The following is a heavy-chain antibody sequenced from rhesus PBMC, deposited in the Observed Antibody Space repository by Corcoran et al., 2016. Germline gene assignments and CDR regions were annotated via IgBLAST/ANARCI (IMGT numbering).Heavy chain of an antibody. V-gene: IGHV3S16*01. D-gene: IGHD2-15*01. CDR1: GFTFSDYY. Sequence: EVQLVESGGGLVQPGGSLRLSCAASGFTFSDYYMSCLRQAPGTGLAWGSFISSASTYIYYADSVKGRFTISRDNAKNSLSLQMNSLKTEDTAVYYCTRDRYCSSTYCSDYYGLDSWGQGVVVTVSS. CDR3: TRDRYCSSTYCSDYYGLDS. J-gene: IGHJ6*01. CDR2: ISSASTYI.